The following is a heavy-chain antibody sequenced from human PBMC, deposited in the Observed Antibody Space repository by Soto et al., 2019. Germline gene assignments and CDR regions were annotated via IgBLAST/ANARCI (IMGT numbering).Heavy chain of an antibody. CDR3: ATQEVGGSYVYPFDP. CDR2: IYYSGST. CDR1: GGSISSSNYY. V-gene: IGHV4-39*01. D-gene: IGHD1-26*01. J-gene: IGHJ5*02. Sequence: QLQLQESGPGLVKPSETLSLTCTVSGGSISSSNYYWGWIRQPPGKGLEWIGSIYYSGSTYYNPSLKGRVTISVDTSKNQFSLKLSSVTAADTAVYYCATQEVGGSYVYPFDPWGQGTLVTVSS.